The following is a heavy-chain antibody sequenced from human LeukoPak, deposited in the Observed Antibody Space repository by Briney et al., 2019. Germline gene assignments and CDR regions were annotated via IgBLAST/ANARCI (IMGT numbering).Heavy chain of an antibody. CDR1: GFTFSSYG. D-gene: IGHD2-2*01. J-gene: IGHJ4*02. Sequence: GGSLRLSCAASGFTFSSYGMHWVRQAPGKGLEWVAVISYDGSNKYYADPVKGRFTISRDNSKNTLYLQMNSLRAEDTAVYYCAKPDRPWVVVPAASFDYWGQGTLVTVSS. V-gene: IGHV3-30*18. CDR3: AKPDRPWVVVPAASFDY. CDR2: ISYDGSNK.